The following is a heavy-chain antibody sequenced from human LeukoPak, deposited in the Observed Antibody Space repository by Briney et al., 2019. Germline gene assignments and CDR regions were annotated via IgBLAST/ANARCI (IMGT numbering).Heavy chain of an antibody. CDR2: ISNTGSTT. V-gene: IGHV3-11*04. D-gene: IGHD7-27*01. J-gene: IGHJ4*02. CDR1: GFTFSDHY. CDR3: TRDPRLGDY. Sequence: KPGGSLRLSCAASGFTFSDHYMSWIRQAPGKGLEWVSYISNTGSTTNYVDSVKGRFTISRGNAQNSLYLQMNSLRVEGTAVYYCTRDPRLGDYWGQGTLVTVSS.